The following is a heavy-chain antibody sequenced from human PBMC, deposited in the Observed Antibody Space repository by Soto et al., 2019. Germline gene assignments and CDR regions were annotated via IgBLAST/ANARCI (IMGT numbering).Heavy chain of an antibody. V-gene: IGHV6-1*01. CDR2: TYYRPKWYN. Sequence: PSQTLSLTCAISGDSVSSNSAAWNWIRQSPSRGLEWLGRTYYRPKWYNDYAVSVKSRITINPDTSKNQFSLQLNSVTPEDTAVYYCARDPDNWNYAWFDPWGQGTLVTVSS. CDR3: ARDPDNWNYAWFDP. CDR1: GDSVSSNSAA. J-gene: IGHJ5*02. D-gene: IGHD1-7*01.